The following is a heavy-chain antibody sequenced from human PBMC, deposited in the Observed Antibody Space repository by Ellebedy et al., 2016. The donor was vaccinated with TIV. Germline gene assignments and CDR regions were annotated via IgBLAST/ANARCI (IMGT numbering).Heavy chain of an antibody. CDR1: GYSFSSYW. J-gene: IGHJ4*02. CDR3: AKSRNPYGQNEQYDS. CDR2: IYPDGFDI. D-gene: IGHD4-17*01. V-gene: IGHV5-51*01. Sequence: GESLKISCKGSGYSFSSYWIVWVRQMPGIGLEWMGIIYPDGFDIRYSPSFQGQVTISADKSISTAYVQWSSLKASDTAVYYCAKSRNPYGQNEQYDSWGQGTLVTVSS.